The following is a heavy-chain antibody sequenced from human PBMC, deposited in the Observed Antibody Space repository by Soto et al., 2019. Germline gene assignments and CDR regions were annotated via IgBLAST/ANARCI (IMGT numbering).Heavy chain of an antibody. J-gene: IGHJ5*02. Sequence: SETLSLTCAVSGGSISSSNWWHWVRQPPGKGLEWIGEIHHSGTTNYNPSLKSRVAISVDKSKNQFSLKLNSVTAADTAVYYCARVRQYCSGTSCYLDPWGQGTLVTVS. V-gene: IGHV4-4*02. CDR3: ARVRQYCSGTSCYLDP. D-gene: IGHD2-2*01. CDR1: GGSISSSNW. CDR2: IHHSGTT.